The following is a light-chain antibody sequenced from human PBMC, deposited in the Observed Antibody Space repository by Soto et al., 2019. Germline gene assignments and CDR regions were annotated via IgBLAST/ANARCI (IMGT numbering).Light chain of an antibody. J-gene: IGKJ5*01. V-gene: IGKV3-20*01. Sequence: EIVMTQSPATLSVSPGERATLSCRASQSVSNNLAWYQQKPGQAPRLVIYGASTRATGIPDRFSGSGSGTDFTLTIRRLEPEDFAVYYCQQYGSSPQITFGQGTRLEIK. CDR2: GAS. CDR3: QQYGSSPQIT. CDR1: QSVSNN.